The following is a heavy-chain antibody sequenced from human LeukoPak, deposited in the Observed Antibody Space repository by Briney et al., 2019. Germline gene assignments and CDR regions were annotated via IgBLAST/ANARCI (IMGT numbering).Heavy chain of an antibody. D-gene: IGHD1-26*01. CDR1: GFTFSSYE. CDR3: ATLGATPDY. Sequence: GGSLRLSXAASGFTFSSYEMNWVRQAPGKGLEWVSYISSSGSTIYYADSVKGRFTISRDNAKNSLYLQMNSLSAEDTAVYYCATLGATPDYWGQGTLVTVSS. V-gene: IGHV3-48*03. CDR2: ISSSGSTI. J-gene: IGHJ4*02.